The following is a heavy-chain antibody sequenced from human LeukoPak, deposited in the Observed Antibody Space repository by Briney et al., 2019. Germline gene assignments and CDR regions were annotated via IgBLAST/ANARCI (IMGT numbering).Heavy chain of an antibody. V-gene: IGHV3-7*01. CDR3: VKGAGFILDW. J-gene: IGHJ4*01. Sequence: GGSLRLSCAASGFTFSSYSMNWVRQAPGKGLEWVANLKQDGSQINYVDSVKGRFTISRDNAKNSLYLQMNSLRAEDTAVYYCVKGAGFILDWWGQGTLVTVSS. CDR1: GFTFSSYS. CDR2: LKQDGSQI. D-gene: IGHD5-12*01.